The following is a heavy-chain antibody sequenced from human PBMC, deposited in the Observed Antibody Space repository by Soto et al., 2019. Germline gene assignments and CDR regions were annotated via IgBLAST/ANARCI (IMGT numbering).Heavy chain of an antibody. CDR2: INTGNGNT. CDR3: AGGSDVSDY. CDR1: GYTFTRYA. J-gene: IGHJ4*02. Sequence: ASVKVSCKASGYTFTRYAMHWVRQAPGQRPEWMGWINTGNGNTKYSQKFQGRVTITRDTSASTAYMELSSLRFEDTAVYYCAGGSDVSDYWGQGTRVTVSS. D-gene: IGHD3-16*01. V-gene: IGHV1-3*04.